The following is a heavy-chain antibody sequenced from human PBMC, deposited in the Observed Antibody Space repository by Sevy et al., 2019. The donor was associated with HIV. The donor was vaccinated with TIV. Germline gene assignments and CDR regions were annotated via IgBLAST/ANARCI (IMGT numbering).Heavy chain of an antibody. CDR3: ARDKLPPVMVTMVRGALSYFFDY. CDR1: GFTFSSYG. Sequence: GGSLRLSCAASGFTFSSYGMHWVRQAPDKGLEWVAVIWYDGTNKYYADSVKGRFTISRDNSKNTLYRQMSSLRAEDTAVYYCARDKLPPVMVTMVRGALSYFFDYWGQGTLVTVSS. CDR2: IWYDGTNK. J-gene: IGHJ4*02. D-gene: IGHD3-10*01. V-gene: IGHV3-33*01.